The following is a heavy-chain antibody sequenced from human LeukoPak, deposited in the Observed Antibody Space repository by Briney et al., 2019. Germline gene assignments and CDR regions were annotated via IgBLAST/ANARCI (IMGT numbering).Heavy chain of an antibody. CDR3: ARDLLRYSSGWYVLTHGYYYYGMDA. CDR1: GFTFSSYS. Sequence: PGGSLRLSCAASGFTFSSYSMDWVRQAPGKGLEWVSYISSSSSTIYYADSVKGRFTISRDNAKNSLYLQMNSLRAEDTAVYYCARDLLRYSSGWYVLTHGYYYYGMDAWGQGTTVTVSS. V-gene: IGHV3-48*01. D-gene: IGHD6-19*01. J-gene: IGHJ6*02. CDR2: ISSSSSTI.